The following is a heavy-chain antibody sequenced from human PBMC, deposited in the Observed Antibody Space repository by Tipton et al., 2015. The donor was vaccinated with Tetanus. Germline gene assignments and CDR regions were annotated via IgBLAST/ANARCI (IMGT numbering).Heavy chain of an antibody. V-gene: IGHV4-61*08. J-gene: IGHJ6*02. CDR1: GGSVTSGDYQ. CDR3: ARDSNFYSYSYKGMDG. CDR2: ISYSGST. D-gene: IGHD4-11*01. Sequence: TLSLTCTVSGGSVTSGDYQWNWIRQPPGKGLEWLAYISYSGSTNSNYSLKSRITISRDTSKNHVSLKLTSVNAADTAVYYCARDSNFYSYSYKGMDGWGQGTTVTVSS.